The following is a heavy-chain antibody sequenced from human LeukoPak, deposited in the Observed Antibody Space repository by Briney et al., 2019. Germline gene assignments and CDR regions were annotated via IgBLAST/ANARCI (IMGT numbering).Heavy chain of an antibody. D-gene: IGHD3-3*01. CDR3: AKDARSYYDFWSGYPFFDY. Sequence: GGSLRLSCAASGFTFSSYAMSWVRQAPGKGLEWVSAISGSGGSTYYADSVKGRFTISRDNSKNTLYLQMNSLRAEDTAVYYCAKDARSYYDFWSGYPFFDYWGQGTLVTVSS. CDR1: GFTFSSYA. J-gene: IGHJ4*02. V-gene: IGHV3-23*01. CDR2: ISGSGGST.